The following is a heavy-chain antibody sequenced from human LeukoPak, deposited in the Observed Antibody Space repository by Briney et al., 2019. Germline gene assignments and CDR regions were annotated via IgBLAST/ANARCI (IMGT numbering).Heavy chain of an antibody. CDR2: MNPNSGNT. D-gene: IGHD3-22*01. V-gene: IGHV1-8*01. CDR1: GYTFTSYD. Sequence: ASVKVSCKASGYTFTSYDINWVRQATGQGLEWMGWMNPNSGNTGYAQKFQGRVTMIRNTSISTAYMELSSLRSEDTAVYYCARGYDSSGYYFHYWGQGTLVTVSS. CDR3: ARGYDSSGYYFHY. J-gene: IGHJ4*02.